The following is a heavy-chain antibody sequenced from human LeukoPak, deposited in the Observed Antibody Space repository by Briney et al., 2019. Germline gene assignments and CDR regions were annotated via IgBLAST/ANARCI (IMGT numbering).Heavy chain of an antibody. Sequence: PGGSLRLSCAASGFTLDSYAMSWVRQAPGKGLEWVSPVSRFGGTTYYADSAKGRFTISRDNSNNTVYLQMNSLRVGDTALYYCVKHVGSRWSNNRFDPWGQGTLVTVS. CDR2: VSRFGGTT. D-gene: IGHD6-13*01. CDR3: VKHVGSRWSNNRFDP. J-gene: IGHJ5*02. V-gene: IGHV3-23*01. CDR1: GFTLDSYA.